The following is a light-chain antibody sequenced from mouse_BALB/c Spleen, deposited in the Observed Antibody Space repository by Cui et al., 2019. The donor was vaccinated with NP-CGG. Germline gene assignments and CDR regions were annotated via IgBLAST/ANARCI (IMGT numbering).Light chain of an antibody. J-gene: IGLJ1*01. CDR1: TGAVTTSNY. CDR3: ALWYSNHWV. Sequence: AVVAPESALTISPGETVTLTCRSSTGAVTTSNYANWVQEKPDHLFTGLIGGTNNRVPGVPARFSGSLIGDKAALTITGAQTEDEATYFCALWYSNHWVFGGGTKLTVL. V-gene: IGLV1*01. CDR2: GTN.